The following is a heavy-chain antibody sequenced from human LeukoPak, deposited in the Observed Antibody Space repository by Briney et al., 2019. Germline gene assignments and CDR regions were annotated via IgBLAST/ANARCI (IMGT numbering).Heavy chain of an antibody. J-gene: IGHJ4*02. CDR2: MNPNSGNT. D-gene: IGHD2-2*01. CDR3: ARGAVIVVVPAAHPPDY. Sequence: GASVKVSCKASGYTFTSYDINWVRQATGQGLEWMGWMNPNSGNTGYAQKFQGRVTMTRNTSISTAYMELSSLRSEDTAVYYCARGAVIVVVPAAHPPDYWGQGTLVTVSS. CDR1: GYTFTSYD. V-gene: IGHV1-8*01.